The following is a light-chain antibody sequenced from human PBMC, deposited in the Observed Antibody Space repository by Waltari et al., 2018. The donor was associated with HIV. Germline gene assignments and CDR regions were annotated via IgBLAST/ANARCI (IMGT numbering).Light chain of an antibody. CDR1: SSNIGSNT. V-gene: IGLV1-44*01. CDR3: AAWDDSLNGVV. CDR2: SNN. Sequence: QSVLTQPPSASGTPGQRVTISCSGSSSNIGSNTVNWYQQLPGTAPKLPIYSNNQRPPGVPDRCSGSKSGTSASLAISGLQSEDEADYYCAAWDDSLNGVVFGGGTKLTVL. J-gene: IGLJ2*01.